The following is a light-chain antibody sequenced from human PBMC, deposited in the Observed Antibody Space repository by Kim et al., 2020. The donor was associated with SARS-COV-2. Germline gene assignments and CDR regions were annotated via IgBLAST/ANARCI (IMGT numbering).Light chain of an antibody. V-gene: IGKV1-27*01. CDR1: WELSSY. CDR2: AAS. Sequence: AAVSDSVTFTRRASWELSSYLAWFPLKPRTVPQLLFYAASALQPGIPSRISGSGNGTDFTLTVTSLQPEDGSTHYCQKCDSPPFTFGQGTKVDI. J-gene: IGKJ1*01. CDR3: QKCDSPPFT.